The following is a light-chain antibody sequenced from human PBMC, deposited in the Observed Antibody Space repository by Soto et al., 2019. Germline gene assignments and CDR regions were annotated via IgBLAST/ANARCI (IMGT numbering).Light chain of an antibody. CDR3: CSYAGSSTYV. Sequence: QSVLTQPPSASGTPGQRVTISCSGSRSNIGNNYVHWYQQLPGTAPKLLIYRSNQRPSGVPDRFSGSKSGTSASLTISGLQAEDEADYYCCSYAGSSTYVFGTGTKRTVL. V-gene: IGLV1-47*01. J-gene: IGLJ1*01. CDR1: RSNIGNNY. CDR2: RSN.